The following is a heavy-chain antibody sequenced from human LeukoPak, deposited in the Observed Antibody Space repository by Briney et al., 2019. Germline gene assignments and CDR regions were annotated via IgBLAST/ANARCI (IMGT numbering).Heavy chain of an antibody. CDR3: ARDPTTVVTLPYYFDF. V-gene: IGHV4-34*01. CDR1: GGSFFGSH. D-gene: IGHD4-23*01. CDR2: INHSGRT. J-gene: IGHJ4*02. Sequence: PSETLSLTCAVSGGSFFGSHWNWIRQSPEKGLGWIGEINHSGRTNYNPSLKSRVTISVDTSKSPFFLKLTSVTAADTAVYYCARDPTTVVTLPYYFDFWGQGTLVTVSA.